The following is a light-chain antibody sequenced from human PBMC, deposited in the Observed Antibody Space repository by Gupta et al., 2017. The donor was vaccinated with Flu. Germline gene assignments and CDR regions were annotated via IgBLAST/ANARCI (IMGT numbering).Light chain of an antibody. CDR3: RQRSHWPLT. CDR2: DAS. J-gene: IGKJ4*01. Sequence: GESSTFYCRASQSVSIYSAWYQQKPGQALRIFVSDASNTATGIPSRCSGSGSGIDFTITISSLEHEDFSVYYCRQRSHWPLTFGGGTKVEIK. CDR1: QSVSIY. V-gene: IGKV3-11*01.